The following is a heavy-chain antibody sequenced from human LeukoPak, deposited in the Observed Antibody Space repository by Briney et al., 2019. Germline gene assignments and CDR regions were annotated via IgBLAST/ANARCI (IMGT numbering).Heavy chain of an antibody. CDR2: MSPNSGNT. CDR1: GYTFTSYD. V-gene: IGHV1-8*01. Sequence: ASVKVSCKASGYTFTSYDINWVRQATGQGLEWMGWMSPNSGNTGYAQKFQGRVTMTRNTSISTAYMELSSLRSEDTAVYYCARDSAVAEGPVNWFDPWGQGTLVTVSS. J-gene: IGHJ5*02. CDR3: ARDSAVAEGPVNWFDP. D-gene: IGHD6-19*01.